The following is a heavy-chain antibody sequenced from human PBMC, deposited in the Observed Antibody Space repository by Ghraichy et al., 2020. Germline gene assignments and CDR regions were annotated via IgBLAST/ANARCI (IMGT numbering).Heavy chain of an antibody. CDR2: LNWDGSVT. CDR3: ARDSSGRGSYDF. V-gene: IGHV3-20*04. Sequence: GVLRLSCTVFGFTFGDYDMTWVRQAPGKGLEWVSDLNWDGSVTAYADSVRGRFTVSRDNANNSLYLQLNSVREDDTAFYYCARDSSGRGSYDFWGQGTLVTVSS. D-gene: IGHD3-22*01. J-gene: IGHJ4*02. CDR1: GFTFGDYD.